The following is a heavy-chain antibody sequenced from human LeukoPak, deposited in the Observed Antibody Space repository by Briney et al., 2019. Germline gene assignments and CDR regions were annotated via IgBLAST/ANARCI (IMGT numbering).Heavy chain of an antibody. CDR2: FDPEDGEK. J-gene: IGHJ4*02. CDR1: GYTLTELS. Sequence: GASVKVSCKVSGYTLTELSMHWVRQAPGKGMEWMGGFDPEDGEKIYAQKFQGRVNMTEDTTKDTAYMELSSLRSEDTAVYYCATSADYYDSSDYWGQGTLVTVSS. D-gene: IGHD3-22*01. V-gene: IGHV1-24*01. CDR3: ATSADYYDSSDY.